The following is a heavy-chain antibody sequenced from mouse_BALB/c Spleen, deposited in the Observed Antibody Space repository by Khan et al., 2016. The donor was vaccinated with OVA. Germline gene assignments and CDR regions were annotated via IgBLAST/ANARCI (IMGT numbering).Heavy chain of an antibody. CDR1: GYSITSDYA. D-gene: IGHD1-1*01. V-gene: IGHV3-2*02. CDR2: ISYSGSA. J-gene: IGHJ1*01. Sequence: EVQLQESGPGLVKPSQSLSLTCTVTGYSITSDYAWNWIRQFPGNKLEWMGYISYSGSANYNPSLKSRISIPRDTSENQFFLQLNSVTTEDSATYYCARRYYYGHWYFDVWGAGTTVTVSS. CDR3: ARRYYYGHWYFDV.